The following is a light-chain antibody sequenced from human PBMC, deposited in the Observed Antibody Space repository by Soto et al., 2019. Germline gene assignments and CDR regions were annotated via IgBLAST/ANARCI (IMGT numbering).Light chain of an antibody. CDR2: CAS. V-gene: IGKV3-15*01. CDR1: QSVRRN. J-gene: IGKJ3*01. Sequence: ERVMTQSPATLSVSPGERGSLSCXAIQSVRRNLEWYQQKXGQAPRXXXYCASTRATGIPARFSGSGSGTECTLTISSLQSEDFEVYYCQQYDNSPLTFGPGTKVDIK. CDR3: QQYDNSPLT.